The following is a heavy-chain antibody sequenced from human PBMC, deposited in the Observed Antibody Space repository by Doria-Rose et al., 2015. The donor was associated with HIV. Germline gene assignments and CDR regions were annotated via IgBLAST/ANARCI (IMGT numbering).Heavy chain of an antibody. D-gene: IGHD3-3*01. V-gene: IGHV4-59*01. CDR3: ARGGYDFWSGYPGVGYYYMDV. CDR2: IYHSGST. Sequence: GPGLVKPSETLSLTCTVSGGSISSYYWNWIRQPPGKGLEWIGNIYHSGSTNYNPSLKSRVTISVDTSKNQFSLKLSSVTVADTAVYYCARGGYDFWSGYPGVGYYYMDVWGKGTTVTVSS. J-gene: IGHJ6*03. CDR1: GGSISSYY.